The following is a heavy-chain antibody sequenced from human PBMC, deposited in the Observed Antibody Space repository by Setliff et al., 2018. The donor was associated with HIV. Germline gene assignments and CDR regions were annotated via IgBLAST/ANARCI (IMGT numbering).Heavy chain of an antibody. V-gene: IGHV3-33*08. J-gene: IGHJ4*02. CDR3: ARDLYPLTTRYSFDY. CDR1: GFTFSSHG. D-gene: IGHD4-17*01. Sequence: PGGSLRLSCAASGFTFSSHGIHWVRQAPGKGLEWVAVIRYDGNNKYYADSVKGRFTISRDNSKNTLYLQMNSLRAEDTAVYYCARDLYPLTTRYSFDYWGQGTLVTVSS. CDR2: IRYDGNNK.